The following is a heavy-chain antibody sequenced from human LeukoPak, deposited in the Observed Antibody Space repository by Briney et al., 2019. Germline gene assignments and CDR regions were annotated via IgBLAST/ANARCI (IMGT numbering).Heavy chain of an antibody. CDR3: AIRSYCSSTSCHDY. D-gene: IGHD2-2*01. CDR1: GGSISSSSYY. CDR2: IYYSGST. Sequence: PSETLSLTCTVSGGSISSSSYYWGWIRQPPGKGLEWIGSIYYSGSTYYNPSLKSRVTISVDTSENQFSLKLSSVTAADTAVYYCAIRSYCSSTSCHDYWGQGTLVTVSS. J-gene: IGHJ4*02. V-gene: IGHV4-39*01.